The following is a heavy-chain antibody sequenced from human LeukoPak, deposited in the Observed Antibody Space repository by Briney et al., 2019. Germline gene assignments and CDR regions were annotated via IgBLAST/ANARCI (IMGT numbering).Heavy chain of an antibody. CDR2: IYYSGST. V-gene: IGHV4-39*01. CDR1: GGSISSSSYY. Sequence: SETLSLTCTVSGGSISSSSYYWGWIRQPPGKGLEWIGSIYYSGSTYHNPSLKSRVTISVDTSKNQFSLKLSSVTAADTAVYYCARHPTGGIAAAGDYWGQGTLVTVSS. J-gene: IGHJ4*02. CDR3: ARHPTGGIAAAGDY. D-gene: IGHD6-13*01.